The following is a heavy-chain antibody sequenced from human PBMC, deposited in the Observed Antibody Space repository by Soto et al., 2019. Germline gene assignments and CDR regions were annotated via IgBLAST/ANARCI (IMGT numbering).Heavy chain of an antibody. CDR1: GGTFSSYA. CDR3: AREGSGSYLRYFDL. V-gene: IGHV1-69*13. J-gene: IGHJ2*01. D-gene: IGHD1-26*01. CDR2: IIPIFGTA. Sequence: GASVKVSCKASGGTFSSYAISWVRQAPGQGLESMGGIIPIFGTANYAQKFQGRVTITADESTSTAYMELSSLRSEDTAVYYCAREGSGSYLRYFDLWGRGTLVTVSS.